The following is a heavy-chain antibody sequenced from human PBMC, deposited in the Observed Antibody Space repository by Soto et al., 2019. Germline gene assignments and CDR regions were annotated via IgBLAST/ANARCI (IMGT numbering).Heavy chain of an antibody. CDR3: AKEDIVVVVAAPENYYYGMDV. J-gene: IGHJ6*02. Sequence: PGGSLRLSCAASGFSFSTYAMNWVRQAPGKGLEWVAYISSSGMTVYYADSVKGRFTISRDNSKNTLYLQMNSLRAEDTAVYYCAKEDIVVVVAAPENYYYGMDVWGQGTTVTVSS. CDR1: GFSFSTYA. V-gene: IGHV3-48*03. D-gene: IGHD2-15*01. CDR2: ISSSGMTV.